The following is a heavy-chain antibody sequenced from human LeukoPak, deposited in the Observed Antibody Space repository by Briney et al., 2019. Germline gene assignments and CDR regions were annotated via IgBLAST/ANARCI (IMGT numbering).Heavy chain of an antibody. Sequence: PGGSLRLSCVASGFTFGDYAMHWVRQTPGKGLEWVSVINGDGGRTYYAESVKGRFTISRDNSKNSLYLQMNSLRTEDTALYYCAKAERFCTSTSCYSLDYWGQGTLVTVSS. CDR2: INGDGGRT. J-gene: IGHJ4*02. CDR3: AKAERFCTSTSCYSLDY. CDR1: GFTFGDYA. D-gene: IGHD2-2*02. V-gene: IGHV3-43*02.